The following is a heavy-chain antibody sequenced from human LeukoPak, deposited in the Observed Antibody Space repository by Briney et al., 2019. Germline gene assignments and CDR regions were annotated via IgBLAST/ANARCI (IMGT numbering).Heavy chain of an antibody. CDR3: ASGRGKSGLILYYYYMYL. CDR2: IYYSGST. J-gene: IGHJ6*03. Sequence: PSETLSLTCTVSGCSISSGDYYWSWIRQPPGKGLERIGYIYYSGSTYYNPSLKSRVTISVDTSKNQFSLKLSSVTDADTAVYYCASGRGKSGLILYYYYMYLWGKGNTVTVSS. V-gene: IGHV4-30-4*08. D-gene: IGHD2-8*01. CDR1: GCSISSGDYY.